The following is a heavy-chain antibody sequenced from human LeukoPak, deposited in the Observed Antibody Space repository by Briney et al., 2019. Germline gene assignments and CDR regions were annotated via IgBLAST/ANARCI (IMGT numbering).Heavy chain of an antibody. J-gene: IGHJ6*03. D-gene: IGHD3-10*02. Sequence: SETLSLTCTVSGGSISSYYWNWIRQPPGKGLEWIGYIYYSGSTNYNPSLKSRVTISVDTSKNQFSLKLSSVTAADTAVYYCARIIMSSLYYYYMDVWGKGTTVTISS. V-gene: IGHV4-59*01. CDR3: ARIIMSSLYYYYMDV. CDR1: GGSISSYY. CDR2: IYYSGST.